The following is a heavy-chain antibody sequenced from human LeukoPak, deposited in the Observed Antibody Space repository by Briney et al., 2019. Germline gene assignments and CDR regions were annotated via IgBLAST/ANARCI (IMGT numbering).Heavy chain of an antibody. V-gene: IGHV1-2*02. D-gene: IGHD1-1*01. CDR1: GYTFTGYY. CDR2: INPNSGGT. CDR3: ARSETGTTLYYYYMDV. Sequence: ASVKVSCKASGYTFTGYYIHWVRQAPGQGLEWVGWINPNSGGTNYAQKFQGRVTMTRDTSISTAYMEVSRLTSDDTAVYYCARSETGTTLYYYYMDVWGTGTTVTVFS. J-gene: IGHJ6*03.